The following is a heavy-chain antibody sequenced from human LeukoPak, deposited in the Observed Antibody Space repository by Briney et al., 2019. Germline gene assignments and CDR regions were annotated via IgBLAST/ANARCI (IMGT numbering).Heavy chain of an antibody. D-gene: IGHD3-22*01. J-gene: IGHJ4*02. CDR2: IYYSGST. CDR1: GGSISSGDYY. Sequence: PSETLSLTCTVSGGSISSGDYYWSWIRQPPGKGLEWIGYIYYSGSTYYNPSLKSRVTISVDTPKNQFSLKLSSVTAADTAVYYCARFPADYYDSSGPFDYWGQGTLVTVSS. CDR3: ARFPADYYDSSGPFDY. V-gene: IGHV4-30-4*01.